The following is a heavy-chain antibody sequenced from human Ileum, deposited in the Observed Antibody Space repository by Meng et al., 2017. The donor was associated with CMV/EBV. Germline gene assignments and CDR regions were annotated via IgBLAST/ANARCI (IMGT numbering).Heavy chain of an antibody. CDR2: IYWDDDT. D-gene: IGHD3-10*01. CDR1: SLSTSGVG. J-gene: IGHJ4*02. CDR3: AHSHHQFYGSGSYYFDY. V-gene: IGHV2-5*02. Sequence: SLSTSGVGVGWRRQPPGKALEWLALIYWDDDTRYSPSLKSRLSITKDTSKNQVVLTMTNMDPVDTATYYCAHSHHQFYGSGSYYFDYWGQGTLVTVSS.